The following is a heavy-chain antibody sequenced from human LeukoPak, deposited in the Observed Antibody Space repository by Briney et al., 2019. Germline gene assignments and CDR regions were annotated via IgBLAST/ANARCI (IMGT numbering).Heavy chain of an antibody. CDR2: IIPVFGTT. Sequence: ASVKVSCKTSGGVFSDYPVSWVRLAPGQGLEWMGGIIPVFGTTTYAPKFQGRVSLSIHESAGTAYMELSDLTFEDTAIYYCAGDFYGSGSYRPAFDYWGQGTLVTVSS. J-gene: IGHJ4*02. D-gene: IGHD3-10*01. CDR3: AGDFYGSGSYRPAFDY. CDR1: GGVFSDYP. V-gene: IGHV1-69*05.